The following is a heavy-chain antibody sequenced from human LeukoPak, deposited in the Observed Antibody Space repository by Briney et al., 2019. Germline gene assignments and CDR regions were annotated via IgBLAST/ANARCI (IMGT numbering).Heavy chain of an antibody. CDR2: ISSSSSYI. CDR3: ARETWQQLYDY. D-gene: IGHD6-13*01. J-gene: IGHJ4*02. CDR1: GFTFSSYS. V-gene: IGHV3-21*01. Sequence: GGSLRLSCTASGFTFSSYSMNCVRQATGKELEWLSSISSSSSYIYYAASGKGRFTISRDNAKNSLYLQMNSRRVEDTAVYYCARETWQQLYDYWGQGTLATVSS.